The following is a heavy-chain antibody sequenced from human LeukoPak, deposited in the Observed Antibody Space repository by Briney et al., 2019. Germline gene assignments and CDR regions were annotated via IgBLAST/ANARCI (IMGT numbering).Heavy chain of an antibody. V-gene: IGHV3-48*03. J-gene: IGHJ4*02. CDR2: ISSGSTI. CDR1: GFTFSSYE. CDR3: ARGGLRFLEWLSTFDY. Sequence: PGGSLGLSCAASGFTFSSYEMNWVRQAPGKGLEWVSYISSGSTIYYADSVKGRFTISRDNAKNSLYLQMNSLRAEDTAVYYCARGGLRFLEWLSTFDYWGQGTLVTVSS. D-gene: IGHD3-3*01.